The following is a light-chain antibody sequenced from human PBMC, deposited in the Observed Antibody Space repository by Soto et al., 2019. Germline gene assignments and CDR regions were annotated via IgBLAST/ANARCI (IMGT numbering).Light chain of an antibody. Sequence: ALTQPASVSGSPGQSITISCTGTSGDVGGYNYVAWYQQHPGKVPRLMIYEVSNRPSGVSNRFSGSKSGSTASLTISGLQAEDEADYYCISYTSSSTSYVFGTGTKVTVL. CDR1: SGDVGGYNY. CDR2: EVS. V-gene: IGLV2-14*01. CDR3: ISYTSSSTSYV. J-gene: IGLJ1*01.